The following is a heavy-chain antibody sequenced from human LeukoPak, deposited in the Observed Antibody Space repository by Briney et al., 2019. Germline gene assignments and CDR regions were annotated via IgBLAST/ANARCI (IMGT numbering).Heavy chain of an antibody. J-gene: IGHJ4*02. CDR1: GGSISSGGYY. D-gene: IGHD6-13*01. CDR3: ARRGWIAAAVDY. Sequence: PSQTLSLTCTVSGGSISSGGYYWSWIRQHPGKGLEWIGEINHSGSTNYNPSLKSRVTISVDTSKNQFSLKLSSVTAADTAVYYCARRGWIAAAVDYWGQGTLVTVSS. CDR2: INHSGST. V-gene: IGHV4-31*03.